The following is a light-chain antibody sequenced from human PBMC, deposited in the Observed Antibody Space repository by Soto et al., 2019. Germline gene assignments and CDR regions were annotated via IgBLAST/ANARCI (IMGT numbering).Light chain of an antibody. CDR3: QSYDSSLSGWV. J-gene: IGLJ3*02. CDR1: SSNIGAGYD. V-gene: IGLV1-40*01. CDR2: GNS. Sequence: QSVLTQPPSXXXXXXXXXTXXCTGSSSNIGAGYDVHWYQQLPGTAPKLLIYGNSNRPSGVPDRFSGSKSGTSASLAITGLQAEDEADYYCQSYDSSLSGWVFGGGTKLTVL.